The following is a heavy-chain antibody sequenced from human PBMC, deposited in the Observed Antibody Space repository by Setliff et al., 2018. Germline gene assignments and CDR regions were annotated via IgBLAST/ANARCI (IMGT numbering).Heavy chain of an antibody. J-gene: IGHJ6*03. CDR1: GNGFTDLW. V-gene: IGHV5-51*01. Sequence: PGESLKISCKVSGNGFTDLWIAWVRQTPGKGLEWMGIIHPADYDTRYSPSLQGQVTFSADRSISTAHLQWDSLKASDTAMYYCARLAVRNTVYYYFTDVWGKGTSVTVSS. D-gene: IGHD2-2*02. CDR3: ARLAVRNTVYYYFTDV. CDR2: IHPADYDT.